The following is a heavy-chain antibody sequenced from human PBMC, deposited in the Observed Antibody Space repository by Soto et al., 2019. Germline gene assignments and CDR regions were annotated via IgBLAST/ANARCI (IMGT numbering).Heavy chain of an antibody. CDR3: VRRHGLTIDAYY. Sequence: PSETLSLTCTVSGGSISSGDYYWSWIRQHPGKGLEWIGYIYYSGSTYYNPSLKSRVTISVDTSKNQFSLKLTSVTAADTAVYYCVRRHGLTIDAYYWGQGTLVTVSS. D-gene: IGHD3-10*01. CDR1: GGSISSGDYY. J-gene: IGHJ4*02. V-gene: IGHV4-30-4*01. CDR2: IYYSGST.